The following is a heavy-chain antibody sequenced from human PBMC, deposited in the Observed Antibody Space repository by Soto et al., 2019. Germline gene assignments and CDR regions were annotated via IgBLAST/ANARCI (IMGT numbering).Heavy chain of an antibody. CDR3: ARGPNCDC. Sequence: EERLVQSGGGLVQPGGSLRLSCAASGFSVGGNYMSWVRQAPGKGLELVSLIYSGGNPFYADSMKGRFTLSRDNSNNMLYLQMDSLRAEDPAVYYCARGPNCDCWGQGTLVIVSS. V-gene: IGHV3-53*01. D-gene: IGHD2-21*01. CDR2: IYSGGNP. J-gene: IGHJ4*02. CDR1: GFSVGGNY.